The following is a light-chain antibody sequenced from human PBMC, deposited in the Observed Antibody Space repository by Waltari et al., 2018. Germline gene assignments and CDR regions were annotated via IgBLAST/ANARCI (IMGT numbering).Light chain of an antibody. J-gene: IGKJ4*01. CDR2: AAS. CDR3: QQYSSFPPLT. V-gene: IGKV1-NL1*01. Sequence: DIQMTQSPSSLSASVGNTVTITCRATQAISTSLACYQQKPGKAPKLLLYAASTLDSGVPSRFSGSGSGTEFTLTISSLQSEDFATYYCQQYSSFPPLTFGGGTKVEIK. CDR1: QAISTS.